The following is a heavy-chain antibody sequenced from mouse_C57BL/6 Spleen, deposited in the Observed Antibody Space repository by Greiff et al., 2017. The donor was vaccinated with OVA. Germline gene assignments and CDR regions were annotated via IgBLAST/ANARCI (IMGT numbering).Heavy chain of an antibody. Sequence: VQLQQPGAELVKPGASVKLSCKASGYTFTSYWMHWVKQRPGQGLEWIGMIHPNSGSTNYNEKFKSKATLTVDKSSSTAYMQLSSLTSEDSAVYYCAREEYYGSSYGYWGQGTTLTVSS. CDR1: GYTFTSYW. V-gene: IGHV1-64*01. D-gene: IGHD1-1*01. CDR2: IHPNSGST. J-gene: IGHJ2*01. CDR3: AREEYYGSSYGY.